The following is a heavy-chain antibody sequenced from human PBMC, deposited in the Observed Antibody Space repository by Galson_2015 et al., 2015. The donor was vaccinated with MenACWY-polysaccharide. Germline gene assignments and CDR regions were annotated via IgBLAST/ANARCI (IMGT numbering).Heavy chain of an antibody. CDR2: ITDSGGST. V-gene: IGHV3-23*01. CDR1: GFTFSSYV. Sequence: SLRLSCAVSGFTFSSYVMSWVRQAPGRGLEWVSSITDSGGSTYYVDSVKGRFTISRDNSKNTLLLQMNSLRADDTAVYYCAKGGREVDNLLDPSGRGALVTVSS. D-gene: IGHD1-26*01. CDR3: AKGGREVDNLLDP. J-gene: IGHJ5*02.